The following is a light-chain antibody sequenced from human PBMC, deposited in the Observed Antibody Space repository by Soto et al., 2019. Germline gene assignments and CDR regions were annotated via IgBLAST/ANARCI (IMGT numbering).Light chain of an antibody. CDR1: QSLSSY. CDR3: QQRSNWLT. V-gene: IGKV3-11*01. Sequence: EIVLTQSPATLSLSPGERATLSCRASQSLSSYLAWYQQKPGQAPRLLIYDASNRATGIPARFSGSGSGTDFTLTISSLEPEDFPVYYCQQRSNWLTFGGGTKVEI. J-gene: IGKJ4*01. CDR2: DAS.